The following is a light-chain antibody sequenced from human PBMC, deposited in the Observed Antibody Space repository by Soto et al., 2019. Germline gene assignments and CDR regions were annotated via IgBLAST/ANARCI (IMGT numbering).Light chain of an antibody. CDR2: WAS. J-gene: IGKJ4*01. CDR1: QSVLHSSNNKDY. Sequence: DIVMTQSPGSLAVSLGERATLTCKSSQSVLHSSNNKDYLAWYQQKAGRPPKLLIYWASTRESGVPDRFSGSGSGTDFTLTISSLQAEDVAVYYCQQYYSTPLTFGGGTKVDIK. CDR3: QQYYSTPLT. V-gene: IGKV4-1*01.